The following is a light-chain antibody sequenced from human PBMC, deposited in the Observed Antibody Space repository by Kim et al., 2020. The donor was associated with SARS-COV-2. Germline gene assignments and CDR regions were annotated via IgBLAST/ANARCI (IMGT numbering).Light chain of an antibody. CDR2: GNS. CDR1: SSNIGAGYD. J-gene: IGLJ2*01. CDR3: QSYDNSLSGVL. Sequence: QRVTISCTGSSSNIGAGYDVNWYQQLPGTPPKVLIHGNSNRPSGVPDRFSGSKSGTSASLAITGLQAEDEAYYYCQSYDNSLSGVLFGGGTQLTVL. V-gene: IGLV1-40*01.